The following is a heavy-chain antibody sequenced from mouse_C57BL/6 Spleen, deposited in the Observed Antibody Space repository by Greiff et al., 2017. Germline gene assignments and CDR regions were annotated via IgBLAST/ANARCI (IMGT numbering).Heavy chain of an antibody. CDR3: AIHYYGSSHWYFDV. D-gene: IGHD1-1*01. Sequence: VQLQQPGAELVKPGASVKMSCKASGYTFTSYWITWVKQRPGQGLEWIGDIYPGSGSTNYNEKFKSKATLTVDTSSSTAYMQLSSLSSEDSAVYYCAIHYYGSSHWYFDVWGTGTTVTVSS. V-gene: IGHV1-55*01. CDR2: IYPGSGST. CDR1: GYTFTSYW. J-gene: IGHJ1*03.